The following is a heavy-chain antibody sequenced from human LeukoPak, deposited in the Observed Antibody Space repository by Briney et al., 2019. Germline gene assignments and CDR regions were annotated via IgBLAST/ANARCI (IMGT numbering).Heavy chain of an antibody. CDR2: INHSGST. CDR1: GGSFSGYY. D-gene: IGHD2-8*01. Sequence: SETPSLTCAVYGGSFSGYYWSWIRQPPGKGLEWIGEINHSGSTNYNPSLKSRVTISVDTSKNQFSLKLSSVTAADTAVYYCARAPRSVLYYFDYWGQGTLVTVSS. CDR3: ARAPRSVLYYFDY. J-gene: IGHJ4*02. V-gene: IGHV4-34*01.